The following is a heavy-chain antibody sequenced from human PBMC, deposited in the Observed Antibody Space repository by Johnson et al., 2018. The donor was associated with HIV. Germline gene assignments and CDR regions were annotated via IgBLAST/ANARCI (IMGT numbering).Heavy chain of an antibody. CDR3: AKDRLVGATGDAFDI. D-gene: IGHD1-26*01. CDR1: GFTFSTYA. J-gene: IGHJ3*02. CDR2: ISGSGGST. Sequence: LESGGTLVQPGGSLRLSCAASGFTFSTYAMNWVRQAPGKGLEWVSAISGSGGSTYYADSVKGRFTISRDNSKNTLYLQMNSLRAEDTAVYYCAKDRLVGATGDAFDIWGQGTMVTVSS. V-gene: IGHV3-23*01.